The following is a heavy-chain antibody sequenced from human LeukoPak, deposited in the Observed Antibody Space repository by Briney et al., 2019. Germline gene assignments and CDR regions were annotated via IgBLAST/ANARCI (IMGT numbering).Heavy chain of an antibody. CDR1: GGSISSSSYY. V-gene: IGHV4-39*01. Sequence: PSETLSLTCTVSGGSISSSSYYWGWIRQPPGKGLEWIGSIYYSGSTYYNPSLKSRVTISVDTSKNQFSLKLSSVTAADTAVYYCARRGYYDFWSGYPQPFDYWGQGTLVTVSS. J-gene: IGHJ4*02. CDR2: IYYSGST. D-gene: IGHD3-3*01. CDR3: ARRGYYDFWSGYPQPFDY.